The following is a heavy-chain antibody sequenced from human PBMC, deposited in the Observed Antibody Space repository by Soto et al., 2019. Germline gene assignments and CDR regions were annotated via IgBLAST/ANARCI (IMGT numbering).Heavy chain of an antibody. Sequence: GGSLRLSCAASGFTFSNAWMNWVRQAPGKGLEWVGRIKSKTDGGTTDYAAPVKGRFTISRDDSKNTLYLQMNSLKTEDTAVYYCTTENPVVVPAAMGYYYYGMDVWGQGTTVTVSS. CDR2: IKSKTDGGTT. CDR3: TTENPVVVPAAMGYYYYGMDV. J-gene: IGHJ6*02. V-gene: IGHV3-15*07. D-gene: IGHD2-2*01. CDR1: GFTFSNAW.